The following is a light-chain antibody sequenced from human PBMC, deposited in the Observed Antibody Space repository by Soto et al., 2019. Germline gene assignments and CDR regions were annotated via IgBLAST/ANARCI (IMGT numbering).Light chain of an antibody. V-gene: IGKV1-33*01. CDR1: EDISNY. CDR2: DAS. CDR3: QQYENLRLHT. Sequence: DIQMTQSPSSLSASVGERVTITCRANEDISNYLNWYQQKPGRAPKLLIYDASTLETGVPSRFSGSGSGTHFTFPISSLQPEDVVTYYCQQYENLRLHTFGPGTKL. J-gene: IGKJ2*01.